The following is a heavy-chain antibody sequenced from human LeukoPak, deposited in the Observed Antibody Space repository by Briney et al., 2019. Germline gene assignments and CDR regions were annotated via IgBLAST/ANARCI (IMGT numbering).Heavy chain of an antibody. CDR3: ARGGKYSSSPRMVWFDP. Sequence: GASVKVSCKASGYTFTGYYMHWVRQAPGQGLEWMGWINPNSGGTNYAQKFQGRVTMTRDTSISTAYMELRSLRSDDTAVYYCARGGKYSSSPRMVWFDPWGQGTLVTVSS. J-gene: IGHJ5*02. V-gene: IGHV1-2*02. CDR2: INPNSGGT. CDR1: GYTFTGYY. D-gene: IGHD6-6*01.